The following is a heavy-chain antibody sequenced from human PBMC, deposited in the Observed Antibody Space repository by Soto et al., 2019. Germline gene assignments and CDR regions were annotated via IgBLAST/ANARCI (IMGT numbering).Heavy chain of an antibody. CDR1: GFTFSSYA. Sequence: GESLKISCAASGFTFSSYAMSWVRQAPGKGLEWVSAISGSGGSTYYADSVKGRFTISRDNSKNTLYLQMNSLRAEDTAVYYCAKDAFEVIIKYYFDYWGQGTLVTVSS. J-gene: IGHJ4*02. D-gene: IGHD3-9*01. CDR3: AKDAFEVIIKYYFDY. V-gene: IGHV3-23*01. CDR2: ISGSGGST.